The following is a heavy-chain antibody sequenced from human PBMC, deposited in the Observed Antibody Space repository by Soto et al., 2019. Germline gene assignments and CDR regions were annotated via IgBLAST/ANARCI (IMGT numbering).Heavy chain of an antibody. CDR2: IDPSDSYI. CDR1: GYSFTSSW. D-gene: IGHD6-6*01. Sequence: GESLKISCQGSGYSFTSSWISWVRQMPGEGLEWMGRIDPSDSYINYSPSFQGRVTISADKSISTAYLQWSSLKASDTAMYYCARRGSSSSFFYDSWGQGTLITVSS. J-gene: IGHJ4*02. CDR3: ARRGSSSSFFYDS. V-gene: IGHV5-10-1*01.